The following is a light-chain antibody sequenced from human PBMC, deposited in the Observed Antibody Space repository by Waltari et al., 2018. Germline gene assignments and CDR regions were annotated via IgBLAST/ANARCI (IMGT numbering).Light chain of an antibody. Sequence: EIVLTQSPGPLSLSPGERAPLSSRASQSVSSSYLAWYQQKPGQAPRLLIYGASSRATGIPDRFSGSGSGTDFTLTISRLEPEDFAVYYCQQYGSSPYTFGQGTKLEI. CDR2: GAS. CDR1: QSVSSSY. CDR3: QQYGSSPYT. V-gene: IGKV3-20*01. J-gene: IGKJ2*01.